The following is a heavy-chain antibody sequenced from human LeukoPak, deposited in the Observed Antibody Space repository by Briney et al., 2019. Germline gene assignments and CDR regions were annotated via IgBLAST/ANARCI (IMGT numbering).Heavy chain of an antibody. V-gene: IGHV4-31*03. CDR1: GGSISSGGHY. CDR3: ARVVVVAATLGWFDP. J-gene: IGHJ5*02. D-gene: IGHD2-15*01. Sequence: SETLSLTCTVSGGSISSGGHYWGWIRQHPGKGLEWIGYIYYSGTTYYNPSLQSRVTISVDTSKNQFSLKLSSVTAADTAVYYCARVVVVAATLGWFDPWGQGTLVTVSS. CDR2: IYYSGTT.